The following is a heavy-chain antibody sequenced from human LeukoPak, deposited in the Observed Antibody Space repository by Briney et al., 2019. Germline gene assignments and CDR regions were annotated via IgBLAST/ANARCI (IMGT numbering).Heavy chain of an antibody. CDR2: IYHSGST. CDR3: AREFRTYYDFWSGYHIFDY. Sequence: SETLSLTCTVSGYSISSGYYWSWIRQPPGKGLEWIGSIYHSGSTYYNPSLKSRVTISVDTSKNQFSLKLSSVTAADTAVYYCAREFRTYYDFWSGYHIFDYWGQGTLVTVSS. V-gene: IGHV4-38-2*02. CDR1: GYSISSGYY. J-gene: IGHJ4*02. D-gene: IGHD3-3*01.